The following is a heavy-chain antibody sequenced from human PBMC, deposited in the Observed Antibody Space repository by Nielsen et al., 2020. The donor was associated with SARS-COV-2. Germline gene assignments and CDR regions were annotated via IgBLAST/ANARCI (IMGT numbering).Heavy chain of an antibody. CDR2: FDPEDGET. D-gene: IGHD3-3*01. V-gene: IGHV1-24*01. Sequence: ASVKVSCKVSGFTLTELSMHWVRQAPGKGFEWMGGFDPEDGETIYAQKFQGRVTMTEYTSTDTAYMELSSLRSEDTAVYYCATTFAIFGEVRMDVWGQGTAVTVS. CDR1: GFTLTELS. J-gene: IGHJ6*02. CDR3: ATTFAIFGEVRMDV.